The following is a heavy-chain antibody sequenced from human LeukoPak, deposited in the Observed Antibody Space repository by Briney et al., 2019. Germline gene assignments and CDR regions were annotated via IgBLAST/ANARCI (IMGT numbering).Heavy chain of an antibody. D-gene: IGHD6-13*01. CDR2: IYHSGST. J-gene: IGHJ4*02. CDR3: ARRDAGFDY. Sequence: SETLSLTCTVSGGSISSDGYYWSWIRQPPGKGLEWIGYIYHSGSTYYNPSLKSRVTISVDRSKNQFSLKLSSVTAADTAVYYCARRDAGFDYWGQGTLVTVSS. V-gene: IGHV4-30-2*01. CDR1: GGSISSDGYY.